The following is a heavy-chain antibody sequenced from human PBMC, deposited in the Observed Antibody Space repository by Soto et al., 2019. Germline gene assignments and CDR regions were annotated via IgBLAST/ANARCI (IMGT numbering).Heavy chain of an antibody. CDR1: GGSISNNSW. Sequence: KSSETLSLTCAVSGGSISNNSWWSWVRQPPGKGLEWIGEIYHTGSTNYNPSLKSRVTISIDTSEDKFSLNLRSVTAADTAVYYCARFKVFPLRAHYYNGMDVWGQGTTVTVSS. CDR3: ARFKVFPLRAHYYNGMDV. CDR2: IYHTGST. J-gene: IGHJ6*02. V-gene: IGHV4-4*02.